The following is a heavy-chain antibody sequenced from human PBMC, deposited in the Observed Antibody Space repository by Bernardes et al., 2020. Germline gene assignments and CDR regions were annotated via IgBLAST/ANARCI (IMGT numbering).Heavy chain of an antibody. J-gene: IGHJ6*03. CDR1: GFTFSSYW. CDR2: IKQDGSEK. Sequence: GGSLRLSCAASGFTFSSYWMSWVRQAPGRGLEWVANIKQDGSEKYYVDSVKGRFTISRDNAKNSLYLQMNSLRAEDTAVYYCARTGYDILTGYYDYYYYYMDVWGKGTTVTVSS. D-gene: IGHD3-9*01. V-gene: IGHV3-7*01. CDR3: ARTGYDILTGYYDYYYYYMDV.